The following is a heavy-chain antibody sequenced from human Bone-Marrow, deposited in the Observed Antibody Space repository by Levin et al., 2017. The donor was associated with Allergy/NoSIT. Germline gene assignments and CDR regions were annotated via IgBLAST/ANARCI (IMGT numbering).Heavy chain of an antibody. D-gene: IGHD5-24*01. CDR2: ISYDGTNK. Sequence: GGSLRLSCAASGFTFSNCDMHWVRQAPGKGLEWVAVISYDGTNKYYADSVKGRFTISRDNSRNTLYLQMNSLRADDTALYYCAKDHDWGYGYYFDLWGRGTLVTVSS. J-gene: IGHJ2*01. CDR3: AKDHDWGYGYYFDL. V-gene: IGHV3-30*18. CDR1: GFTFSNCD.